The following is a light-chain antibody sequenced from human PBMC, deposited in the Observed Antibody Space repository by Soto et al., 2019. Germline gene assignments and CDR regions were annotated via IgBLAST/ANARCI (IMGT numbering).Light chain of an antibody. Sequence: QSVLTQPPSVSGAPGQRVTISCTGSSSNIGAGYDVHWYQQLPGTAPKLLIYGNSNRPSGVPDRFSGSKSGTSASLAITGLQAEDEADYYCQSYDSGMSGYVFGNGTKVTVL. CDR3: QSYDSGMSGYV. CDR1: SSNIGAGYD. J-gene: IGLJ1*01. CDR2: GNS. V-gene: IGLV1-40*01.